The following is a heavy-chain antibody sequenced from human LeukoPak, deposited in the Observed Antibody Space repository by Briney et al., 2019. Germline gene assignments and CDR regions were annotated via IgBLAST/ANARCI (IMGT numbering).Heavy chain of an antibody. Sequence: ASVKVSCKASGYTFTNYDINWVRQAPGQGLEWMGWISAYNGNTNYAQKLRGRVTMTTDTSTSTAYMELRSLRSDDTAVYYCARDAWELNAFDIWGQGTMVTVSS. J-gene: IGHJ3*02. CDR1: GYTFTNYD. CDR3: ARDAWELNAFDI. CDR2: ISAYNGNT. D-gene: IGHD1-26*01. V-gene: IGHV1-18*01.